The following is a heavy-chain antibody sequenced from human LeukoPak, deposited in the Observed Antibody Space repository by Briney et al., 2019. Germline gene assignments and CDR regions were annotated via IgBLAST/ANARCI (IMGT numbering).Heavy chain of an antibody. V-gene: IGHV3-11*06. CDR1: GFTFSDYY. D-gene: IGHD5-18*01. Sequence: PGGSLRLSCAASGFTFSDYYMSWIRQAPGKGLEWVSHISSSSSYTNYADSVKGRFTISRDNAKDSLYLQMNSLRAEDTAVYYCARERYNYGYGMDVWGQGTTVTVSS. J-gene: IGHJ6*02. CDR3: ARERYNYGYGMDV. CDR2: ISSSSSYT.